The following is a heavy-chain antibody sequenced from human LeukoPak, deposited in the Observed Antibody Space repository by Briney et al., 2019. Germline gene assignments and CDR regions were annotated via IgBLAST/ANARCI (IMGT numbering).Heavy chain of an antibody. D-gene: IGHD3-22*01. CDR1: GGSISTYY. Sequence: SETLSLTCTVSGGSISTYYWSWIRQTAGKGLEWIGRIYSSGSTNYNPSLESRVTVSLDTSKNQFSLKLSSVTAADTAFYYCARDSSASSWAFDIWGQGTVVTVSS. J-gene: IGHJ3*02. V-gene: IGHV4-4*07. CDR3: ARDSSASSWAFDI. CDR2: IYSSGST.